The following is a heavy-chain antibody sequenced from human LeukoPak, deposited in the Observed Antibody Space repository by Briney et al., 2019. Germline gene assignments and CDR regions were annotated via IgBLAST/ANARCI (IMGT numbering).Heavy chain of an antibody. J-gene: IGHJ6*03. CDR3: ARVLAIFGLDTTDFYMDV. V-gene: IGHV4-59*11. D-gene: IGHD3/OR15-3a*01. CDR1: GASISSHY. Sequence: SETLSLTCAVSGASISSHYWSWIRQPPGKGLEWIGYTSGSINDNPSLKSRVAVSVDPSQNQVSLSLTSVTAADTAVYYCARVLAIFGLDTTDFYMDVWGKGTTVTVSS. CDR2: TSGSI.